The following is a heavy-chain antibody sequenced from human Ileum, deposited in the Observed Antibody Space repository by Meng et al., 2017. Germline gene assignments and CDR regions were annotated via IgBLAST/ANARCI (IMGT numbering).Heavy chain of an antibody. CDR3: ASGLSGFCSRGICYTGGY. V-gene: IGHV3-48*03. CDR1: GFNVYTYE. D-gene: IGHD2-15*01. CDR2: IFATDTNT. J-gene: IGHJ4*02. Sequence: GGSLRLSCAGSGFNVYTYEMNWVRQAPGKGLEWVSYIFATDTNTYYADSVKGRFTISRDNANNSVYLQMNSLRAEDTAVYYCASGLSGFCSRGICYTGGYWGQGTLVTVSS.